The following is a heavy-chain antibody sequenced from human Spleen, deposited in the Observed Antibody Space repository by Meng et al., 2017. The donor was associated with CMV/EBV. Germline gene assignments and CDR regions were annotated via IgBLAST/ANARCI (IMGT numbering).Heavy chain of an antibody. CDR2: ISSSGSTI. Sequence: GGSLRLSCAASGFTFSSYEMNWVRQAPGKGLEWVSYISSSGSTIYYADSVRGRFTISRDNAKNSLYLQMNSLGAEDTAVYYCARAVYGNYGVFDYWGQGTLVTVSS. CDR1: GFTFSSYE. J-gene: IGHJ4*02. V-gene: IGHV3-48*03. D-gene: IGHD4-11*01. CDR3: ARAVYGNYGVFDY.